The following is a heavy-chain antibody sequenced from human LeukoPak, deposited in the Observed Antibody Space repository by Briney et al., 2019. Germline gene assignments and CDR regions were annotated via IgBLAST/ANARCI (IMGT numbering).Heavy chain of an antibody. CDR2: IYTSGST. V-gene: IGHV4-4*07. CDR3: ARDKYYYDSSGYYYFDY. J-gene: IGHJ4*02. CDR1: GGSISSYY. Sequence: SETLSLTCTVSGGSISSYYWSWIRQPAGKGLEWIGRIYTSGSTNYNPSLKSRVTMSVDTSKNQFSLKLSSVTAADTAVYYCARDKYYYDSSGYYYFDYWGQGTLVTVSS. D-gene: IGHD3-22*01.